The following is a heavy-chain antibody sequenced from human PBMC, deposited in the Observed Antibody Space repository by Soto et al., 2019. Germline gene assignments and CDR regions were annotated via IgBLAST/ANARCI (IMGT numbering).Heavy chain of an antibody. J-gene: IGHJ4*02. D-gene: IGHD6-13*01. Sequence: QVQLLESGPGLVRPSQTLSLTCNVSGDSINSGEYFWSLFRLTHWQRLGWIECVQHRGTTFYNPSLTSLVTSSVDTSKNQFSLKLSSLTAAGTAVYYCARDEVQGVAAGARFDYWGQGTLVTVSS. V-gene: IGHV4-31*01. CDR2: VQHRGTT. CDR1: GDSINSGEYF. CDR3: ARDEVQGVAAGARFDY.